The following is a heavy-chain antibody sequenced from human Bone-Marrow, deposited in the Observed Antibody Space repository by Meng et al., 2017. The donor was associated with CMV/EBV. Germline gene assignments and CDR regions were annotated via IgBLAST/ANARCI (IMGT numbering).Heavy chain of an antibody. CDR2: INSDGSST. Sequence: GGSLRLSCAASGFTFSSYSMNWVRQAPGKGLVWVSRINSDGSSTSYADSVKGRFTISRDNAKNTLYLQMNSLRAEDTAVYYCARVGWELLGDAFDIWGQGTMVTVSS. V-gene: IGHV3-74*01. CDR1: GFTFSSYS. D-gene: IGHD1-26*01. J-gene: IGHJ3*02. CDR3: ARVGWELLGDAFDI.